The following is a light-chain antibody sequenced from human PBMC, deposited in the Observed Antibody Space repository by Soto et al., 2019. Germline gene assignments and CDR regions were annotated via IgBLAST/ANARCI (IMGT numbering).Light chain of an antibody. Sequence: DIQMTQSPSSLSASVGDRITITCRASQSVNNYLNWYQHKPGKAPKLLIYAASSLQSGVPSRFSGSGSGTDFTLTISGLQPEDIGTYYCQQTYSSSVYTFGQGTKVEIK. CDR1: QSVNNY. V-gene: IGKV1-39*01. CDR3: QQTYSSSVYT. J-gene: IGKJ2*01. CDR2: AAS.